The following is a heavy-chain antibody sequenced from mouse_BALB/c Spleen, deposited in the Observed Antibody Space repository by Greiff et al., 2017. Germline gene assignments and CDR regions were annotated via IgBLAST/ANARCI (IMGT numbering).Heavy chain of an antibody. Sequence: EVQGVESGGGLVQPGGSLRLSCATSGFTFTDYYMSWVRQPPGKALEWLGFIRNKANGYTTEYSASVKGRFTISRDNSQSILYLQMNTLRAEDSATYYCAREGDYGSPNAMDYWGQGTSVTVSS. V-gene: IGHV7-3*02. CDR1: GFTFTDYY. D-gene: IGHD2-2*01. J-gene: IGHJ4*01. CDR3: AREGDYGSPNAMDY. CDR2: IRNKANGYTT.